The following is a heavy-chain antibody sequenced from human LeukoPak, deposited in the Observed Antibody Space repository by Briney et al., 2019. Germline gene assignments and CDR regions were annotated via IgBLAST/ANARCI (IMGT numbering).Heavy chain of an antibody. D-gene: IGHD3-3*01. CDR2: ISSNGGST. J-gene: IGHJ3*02. Sequence: GGSLRLSCAASGFTFSSYAMHWVRQAPGKGLEYVSAISSNGGSTYYANSVKGRFTISRDNSKNTLYLQMGSLRAEDMAVYYCARRLRFLEWSPFDIRGQGTMVTVSS. CDR1: GFTFSSYA. CDR3: ARRLRFLEWSPFDI. V-gene: IGHV3-64*01.